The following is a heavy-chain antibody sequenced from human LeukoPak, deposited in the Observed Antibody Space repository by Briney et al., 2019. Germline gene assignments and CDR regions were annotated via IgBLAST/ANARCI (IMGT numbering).Heavy chain of an antibody. CDR1: GFTLSGTH. J-gene: IGHJ5*01. Sequence: PGGSLRLSCAASGFTLSGTHMSWVRQAPGKGLEWVSAMYTGGTTYYAVSVTGRFTVSRATSRNTLFLHMDSLRAEDTAVYYCAKDEVTSGGGLASWGQGTLVIVSS. CDR2: MYTGGTT. CDR3: AKDEVTSGGGLAS. V-gene: IGHV3-53*01. D-gene: IGHD2-21*02.